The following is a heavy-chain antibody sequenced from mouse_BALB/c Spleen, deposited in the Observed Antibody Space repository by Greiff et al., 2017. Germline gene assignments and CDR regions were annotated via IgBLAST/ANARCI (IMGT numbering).Heavy chain of an antibody. CDR2: IRLKSNNYAT. D-gene: IGHD2-4*01. V-gene: IGHV6-6*02. CDR1: GFTFSNYW. J-gene: IGHJ2*01. CDR3: TLTMITTSYYFDY. Sequence: EVQRVESGGGLVQPGGSMKLSCVASGFTFSNYWMNWVRQSPEKGLEWVAEIRLKSNNYATHYAESVKGRFTISRDGSKSSVYLQMNNLRAEDTGIYYCTLTMITTSYYFDYWGQGTTLTVSS.